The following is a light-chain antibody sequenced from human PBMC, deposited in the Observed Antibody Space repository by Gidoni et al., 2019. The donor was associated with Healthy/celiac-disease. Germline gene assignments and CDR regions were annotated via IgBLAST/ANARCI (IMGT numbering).Light chain of an antibody. Sequence: DIVLTQSPATLSLSPGERATLSCRASQSVSSYLAWYQQKPGQAPRLLIYDASNRATGIPARFSGSGSGTDFTLTISSLETEDFAVYYCQQRSNWPRALTFGGGTKVEIK. CDR3: QQRSNWPRALT. J-gene: IGKJ4*01. CDR2: DAS. V-gene: IGKV3-11*01. CDR1: QSVSSY.